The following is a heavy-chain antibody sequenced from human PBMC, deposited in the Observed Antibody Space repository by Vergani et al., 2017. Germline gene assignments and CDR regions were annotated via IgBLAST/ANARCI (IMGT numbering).Heavy chain of an antibody. CDR1: GFTFSGSA. CDR3: ATHRRHCSSTSCYYYYYMDV. V-gene: IGHV3-73*02. Sequence: EVQLVESGGGLVQPGGSLKLSCAASGFTFSGSAMHWVRQASGKGLEWVGRIRSKANSYATAYAASVKGRFTISREDSKNTAYLQMNSLKTEDTAVYYCATHRRHCSSTSCYYYYYMDVWGKGTTVTVSS. CDR2: IRSKANSYAT. D-gene: IGHD2-2*01. J-gene: IGHJ6*03.